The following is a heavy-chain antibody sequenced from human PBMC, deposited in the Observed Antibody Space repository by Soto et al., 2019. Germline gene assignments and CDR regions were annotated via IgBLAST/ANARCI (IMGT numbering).Heavy chain of an antibody. D-gene: IGHD2-2*01. Sequence: ASVKVSCKASGYTFTDFAMHWVRQAPGHRLEWMGWINAGNGFTKYSQSFQDRVIITRDTSASTAYMELSSLRSEDTAVYYCAGVDVPVAMGGYYYYAMDVWGQGTTVTVSS. J-gene: IGHJ6*02. V-gene: IGHV1-3*01. CDR1: GYTFTDFA. CDR2: INAGNGFT. CDR3: AGVDVPVAMGGYYYYAMDV.